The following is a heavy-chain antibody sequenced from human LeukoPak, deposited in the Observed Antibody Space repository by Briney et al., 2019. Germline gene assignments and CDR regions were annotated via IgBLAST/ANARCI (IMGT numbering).Heavy chain of an antibody. CDR2: ISAYNGNT. J-gene: IGHJ4*02. V-gene: IGHV1-18*01. Sequence: ASVKVSCKASGGTFSSYAISWVRQAPGQGLEWMGWISAYNGNTNYAQKLQGRVTMTTDTSTSTAYMELRSLRSDDTAVYYCARPHTPYCGGDCYVDYWGQGTLVTVSS. CDR1: GGTFSSYA. D-gene: IGHD2-21*02. CDR3: ARPHTPYCGGDCYVDY.